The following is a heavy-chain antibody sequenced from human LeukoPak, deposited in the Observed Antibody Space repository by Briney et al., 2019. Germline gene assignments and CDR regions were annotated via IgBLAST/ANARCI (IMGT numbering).Heavy chain of an antibody. CDR2: IYTSGSI. D-gene: IGHD5-24*01. CDR3: ARHVSAYNPHWYFDL. V-gene: IGHV4-4*07. J-gene: IGHJ2*01. CDR1: GDSFSDHY. Sequence: PSETLSLTCTVSGDSFSDHYWSWIRQPAGKGLEWIGRIYTSGSINYNPSLKSRVTMSVDTSKNQFSLNLRSVTAADTAVYYCARHVSAYNPHWYFDLWGRGTLVTVSS.